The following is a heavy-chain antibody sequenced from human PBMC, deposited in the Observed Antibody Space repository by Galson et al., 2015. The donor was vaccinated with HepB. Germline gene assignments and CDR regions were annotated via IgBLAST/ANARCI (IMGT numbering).Heavy chain of an antibody. CDR2: IRGKTDNYAT. CDR1: GFTFSGSV. Sequence: SLRLSCAASGFTFSGSVMQWVRQASGKGLEWVGRIRGKTDNYATTYAASVKGRFTVSRDDSKNTAFLQMNSLKTEDTAVYYCASRPSDSSIIYWGQGTLVTVSS. D-gene: IGHD3-22*01. J-gene: IGHJ4*02. V-gene: IGHV3-73*01. CDR3: ASRPSDSSIIY.